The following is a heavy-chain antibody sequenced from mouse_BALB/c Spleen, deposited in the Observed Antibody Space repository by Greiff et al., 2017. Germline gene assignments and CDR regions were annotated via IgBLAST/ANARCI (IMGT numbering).Heavy chain of an antibody. V-gene: IGHV1-7*01. D-gene: IGHD1-3*01. J-gene: IGHJ4*01. CDR2: INPSTGYT. CDR1: GYTFTSYW. Sequence: VQLHQSGAELAKPGASVKMSCKASGYTFTSYWMHWVKQRPGQGLEWIGYINPSTGYTEYNQKFNDKATLTADKSSSTAYMQLSSLTSEDSAVYYCANSLFWDYWGQGTSVTVSS. CDR3: ANSLFWDY.